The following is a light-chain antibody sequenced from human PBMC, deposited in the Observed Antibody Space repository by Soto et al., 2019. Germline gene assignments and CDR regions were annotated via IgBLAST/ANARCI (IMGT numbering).Light chain of an antibody. J-gene: IGKJ2*01. CDR1: QSVSSSY. Sequence: EIVLTQSPGTLSLSPGERATLSCRASQSVSSSYLAWYQQKPGQAPRLLIYGASSRATGFPDRFSGSGSGTDFTLTISRLEPEDLAVYACQQHGSSPRTFGQGTKLEIK. CDR2: GAS. CDR3: QQHGSSPRT. V-gene: IGKV3-20*01.